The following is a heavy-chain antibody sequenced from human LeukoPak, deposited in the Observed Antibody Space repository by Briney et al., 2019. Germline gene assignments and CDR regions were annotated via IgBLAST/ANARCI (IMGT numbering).Heavy chain of an antibody. CDR3: AKASSYDFWSGYSYYYYGMDV. V-gene: IGHV3-23*01. CDR1: GFTFSDYY. CDR2: ISGSGGST. D-gene: IGHD3-3*01. J-gene: IGHJ6*02. Sequence: GGSLRLSCAASGFTFSDYYMSWIRQAPGKGLEWVSAISGSGGSTYYADSVKGRFTISRDNSKNTLYLQMNSLRAEDTAVYYCAKASSYDFWSGYSYYYYGMDVWGQGTTVTVSS.